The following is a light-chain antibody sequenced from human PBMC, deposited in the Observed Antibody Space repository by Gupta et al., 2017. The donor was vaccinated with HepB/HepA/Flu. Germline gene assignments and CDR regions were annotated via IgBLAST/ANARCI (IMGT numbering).Light chain of an antibody. CDR3: GTWDDSRSTSYV. V-gene: IGLV1-47*01. CDR1: NSNIGKNF. CDR2: RDN. J-gene: IGLJ1*01. Sequence: SVLPQPPSASGPPGQRVSISCSGSNSNIGKNFVYWYQQHPGTAPKLLIYRDNKRPSGVPDRFSGSKSGTSAALAISGVRSDEEDDYYCGTWDDSRSTSYVFGTGTKLTVL.